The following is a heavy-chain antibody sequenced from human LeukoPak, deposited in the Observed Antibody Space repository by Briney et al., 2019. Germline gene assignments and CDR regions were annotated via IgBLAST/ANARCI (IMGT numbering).Heavy chain of an antibody. D-gene: IGHD6-19*01. CDR2: IYYSGST. Sequence: PSETLSLTCAVSGGSISRNSYYWGWIRQPPGKGLEWIGSIYYSGSTYYNPSLKSRVTISVDTSKNQFSLKLSSVTAADTAVYYCARGQARLSWFDPWGQGTLVTVSS. V-gene: IGHV4-39*01. CDR1: GGSISRNSYY. CDR3: ARGQARLSWFDP. J-gene: IGHJ5*02.